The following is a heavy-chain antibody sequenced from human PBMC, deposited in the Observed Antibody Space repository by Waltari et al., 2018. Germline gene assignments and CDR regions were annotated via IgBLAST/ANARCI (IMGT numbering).Heavy chain of an antibody. CDR3: ARDGSSSRGYYYGMDV. Sequence: EVQPVESGGGLVKPGGSLRLSCAASGFTFSSYSMNWVRQAPGKGLEWVSSMSSSSSYIYYADSVKGRFTSSRDNAKNSLYLQMNSLRAEDTAVYYCARDGSSSRGYYYGMDVWGQGTTVTVSS. CDR1: GFTFSSYS. V-gene: IGHV3-21*01. J-gene: IGHJ6*02. D-gene: IGHD6-6*01. CDR2: MSSSSSYI.